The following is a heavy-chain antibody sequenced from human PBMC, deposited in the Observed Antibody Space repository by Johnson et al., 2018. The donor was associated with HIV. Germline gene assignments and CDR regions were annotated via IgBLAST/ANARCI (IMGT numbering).Heavy chain of an antibody. D-gene: IGHD6-19*01. CDR3: AKDVRLISGQWLVQGGAFDI. CDR1: GFTFDDYV. CDR2: ITWNSGTI. V-gene: IGHV3-9*01. Sequence: VLLVESGGGLEQPGRSLRLSCAASGFTFDDYVMHWVRQAPGKGLEWVSGITWNSGTIGYADSVKGRFTISRDNVKNYLYLQMNSLRAEDRALYYCAKDVRLISGQWLVQGGAFDIWGQGTMVTVSS. J-gene: IGHJ3*02.